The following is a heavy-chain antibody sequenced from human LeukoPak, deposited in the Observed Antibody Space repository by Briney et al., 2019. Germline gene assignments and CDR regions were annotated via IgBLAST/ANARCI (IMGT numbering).Heavy chain of an antibody. V-gene: IGHV3-30*04. Sequence: GGSLRLSCAASGFTFSSYAMHWVRQAPGKGLEWVALISYDGSNKYYADSVKGRFTISRDNSQNTLYLQMNSLRTEDTTVYYCARDKWAVAGTGGNFFDYWGQGTLVTVSS. CDR1: GFTFSSYA. D-gene: IGHD6-19*01. CDR2: ISYDGSNK. J-gene: IGHJ4*02. CDR3: ARDKWAVAGTGGNFFDY.